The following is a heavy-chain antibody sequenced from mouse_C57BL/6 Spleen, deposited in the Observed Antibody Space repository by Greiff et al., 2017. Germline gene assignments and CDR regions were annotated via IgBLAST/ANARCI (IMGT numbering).Heavy chain of an antibody. J-gene: IGHJ2*01. Sequence: VQLQQSGPVLVKPGASVKMSCKASGYTFTDYYMNWVKQSHGKSLEWIGVINPYNGGTSYNQKFKGKATLTVDKSSSTAYMALNSLTSEDSAVYYCAKGGVGGPYFDYWGQGTTLTVSS. D-gene: IGHD1-1*02. CDR2: INPYNGGT. CDR3: AKGGVGGPYFDY. V-gene: IGHV1-19*01. CDR1: GYTFTDYY.